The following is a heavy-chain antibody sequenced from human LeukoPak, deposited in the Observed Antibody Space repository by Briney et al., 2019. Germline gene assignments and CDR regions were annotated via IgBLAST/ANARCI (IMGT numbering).Heavy chain of an antibody. V-gene: IGHV3-21*01. Sequence: IPGGSLRLSCAASGFTFSSYRMNWVRQAPGKGLEWVSSISSSSSYIYYADSVKGRFTISRDNAKNSLYLQMNSLRAEDTAVYYCARVAAAAGTRGLYDDYWGQGTLVTVSS. J-gene: IGHJ4*02. CDR1: GFTFSSYR. CDR2: ISSSSSYI. D-gene: IGHD6-13*01. CDR3: ARVAAAAGTRGLYDDY.